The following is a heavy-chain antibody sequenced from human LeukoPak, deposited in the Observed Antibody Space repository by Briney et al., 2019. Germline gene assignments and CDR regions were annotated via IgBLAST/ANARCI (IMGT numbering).Heavy chain of an antibody. Sequence: ASVKVSCKASGYTFTSYAINWVRQATGQGLEWMGWMNPNSGNTGYAQKFQGRVTMTRNTSISTAYMELSSLRSEDTAVYYCARSGGATTHYYYYMDVWGKGTTVTVSS. D-gene: IGHD1-26*01. CDR3: ARSGGATTHYYYYMDV. CDR2: MNPNSGNT. V-gene: IGHV1-8*01. CDR1: GYTFTSYA. J-gene: IGHJ6*03.